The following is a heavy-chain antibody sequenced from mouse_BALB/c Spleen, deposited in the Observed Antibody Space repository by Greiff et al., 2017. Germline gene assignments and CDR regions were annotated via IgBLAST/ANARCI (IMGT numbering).Heavy chain of an antibody. CDR3: ARSVYYGNFLTGPFAY. CDR2: IYPGDGDT. Sequence: QVQLQQSGAELARPGASVKLSCKASGYTFTSYWMQWVKQRPGQGLEWIGAIYPGDGDTRYTQKFKGKATLTADKSSSTAYMQLSSLASEDSAVYYCARSVYYGNFLTGPFAYWGQGTLVTVSA. V-gene: IGHV1-87*01. CDR1: GYTFTSYW. D-gene: IGHD2-1*01. J-gene: IGHJ3*01.